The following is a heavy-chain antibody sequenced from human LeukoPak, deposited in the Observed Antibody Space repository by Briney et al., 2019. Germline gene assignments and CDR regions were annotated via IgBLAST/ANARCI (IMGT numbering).Heavy chain of an antibody. J-gene: IGHJ4*02. CDR1: GFTFSSYD. V-gene: IGHV3-13*01. Sequence: GGSLRLSCAASGFTFSSYDMHWVRQAPGKGLEWVSAICTAGDTYYPASVKGRVTISRENAKNSLYLQMNSLRAGDTAVYYCARGGYSGRTLDYWGQGTLVTVSS. CDR2: ICTAGDT. D-gene: IGHD1-26*01. CDR3: ARGGYSGRTLDY.